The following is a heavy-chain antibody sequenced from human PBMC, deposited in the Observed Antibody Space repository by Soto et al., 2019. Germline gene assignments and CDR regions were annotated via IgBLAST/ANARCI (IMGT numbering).Heavy chain of an antibody. CDR3: AKDEAYYFDH. CDR1: GFDFEDYT. CDR2: ISYDGDDT. V-gene: IGHV3-43*01. J-gene: IGHJ4*02. Sequence: GGSLRLSCVASGFDFEDYTMHWVRQPPGKGLECVSRISYDGDDTYYADSVRGRFTMSRDNSKNSLFLLMNNLTPEDTAVYYCAKDEAYYFDHWGQGTLVTVSS.